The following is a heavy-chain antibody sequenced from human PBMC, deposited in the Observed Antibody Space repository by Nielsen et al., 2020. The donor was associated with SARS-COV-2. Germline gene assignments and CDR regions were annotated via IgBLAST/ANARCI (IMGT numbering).Heavy chain of an antibody. CDR3: ARQYAV. CDR1: GFTFSSYS. Sequence: GESLKISCAASGFTFSSYSMNWVRQAPGKGLEWVSSISSSSSYTNYADSVKGRFTISRDNAKNSLYLQMNSLRAEDTAVYYCARQYAVWGQGTTVTVSS. CDR2: ISSSSSYT. D-gene: IGHD2-2*01. V-gene: IGHV3-21*04. J-gene: IGHJ6*02.